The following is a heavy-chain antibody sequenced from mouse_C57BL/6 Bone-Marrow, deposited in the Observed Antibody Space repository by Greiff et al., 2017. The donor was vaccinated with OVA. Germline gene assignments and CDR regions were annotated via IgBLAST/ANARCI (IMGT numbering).Heavy chain of an antibody. CDR1: GYTFTDYN. CDR3: ARIYYYGSSPPFDV. Sequence: EVQLQQSGPELVKPGASVKIPCKASGYTFTDYNMDWVKQSHGKSLEWIGDINPNNGGTIYNQKFKGKATLTVDKSSSTAYMELRSLTSEDTAVYYCARIYYYGSSPPFDVWGTGTTVTVSS. D-gene: IGHD1-1*01. J-gene: IGHJ1*03. CDR2: INPNNGGT. V-gene: IGHV1-18*01.